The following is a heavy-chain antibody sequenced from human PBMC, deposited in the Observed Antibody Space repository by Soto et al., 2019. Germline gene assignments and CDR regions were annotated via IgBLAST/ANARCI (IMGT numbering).Heavy chain of an antibody. D-gene: IGHD6-25*01. Sequence: GGLLRLPWAASELTSGGYGSSLIRRAPEKGLEWVSAISGSGGSTYYADSVKGRFTISRDNSKNTLYLQMNSLRAEDTAVYYCAKGAAIGRSIHPYDFEYRGQGPRVTVS. CDR2: ISGSGGST. V-gene: IGHV3-23*01. J-gene: IGHJ4*02. CDR1: ELTSGGYG. CDR3: AKGAAIGRSIHPYDFEY.